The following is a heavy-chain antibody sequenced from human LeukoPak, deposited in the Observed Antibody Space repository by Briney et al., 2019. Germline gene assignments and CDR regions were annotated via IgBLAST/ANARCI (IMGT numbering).Heavy chain of an antibody. CDR3: ARAGAAAGRNYYYYHGMDV. CDR2: ISAYNGNT. CDR1: GYTFTSYG. D-gene: IGHD6-13*01. V-gene: IGHV1-18*01. Sequence: ASVKVSCKASGYTFTSYGISWVRQAPGQGLEWMGWISAYNGNTNYAQKLQGRVTMTTDTSTSTAYMELRSLRSDDTAVYYCARAGAAAGRNYYYYHGMDVWGQGTTVTVSS. J-gene: IGHJ6*02.